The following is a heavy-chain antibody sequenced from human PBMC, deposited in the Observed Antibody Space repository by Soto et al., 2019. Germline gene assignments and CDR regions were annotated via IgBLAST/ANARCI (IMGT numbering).Heavy chain of an antibody. CDR3: ARSQGGSSSLDIYYYDYYGMDV. V-gene: IGHV1-69*01. D-gene: IGHD2-15*01. CDR2: IIPIFGTA. CDR1: GGTFSSYA. Sequence: QVQLVQSGAEVKKPGSSVKVSCKAPGGTFSSYAISWVRQAPGPGLEWMGGIIPIFGTANYAQKFQGRVTITADESTSTGDMELSSLRSEPTAVYYCARSQGGSSSLDIYYYDYYGMDVWGQGTTVTVSS. J-gene: IGHJ6*02.